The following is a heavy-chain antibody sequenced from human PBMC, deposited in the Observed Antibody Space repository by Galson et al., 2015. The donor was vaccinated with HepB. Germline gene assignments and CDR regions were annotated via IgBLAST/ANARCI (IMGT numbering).Heavy chain of an antibody. CDR3: VRDVYCGGDCYYIDS. D-gene: IGHD2-21*02. CDR2: IYHTGNT. V-gene: IGHV4-38-2*02. CDR1: GQSITNSYY. J-gene: IGHJ4*02. Sequence: LSLTCDVSGQSITNSYYWGWVRQPPGRRPEWIASIYHTGNTYYNPSFRRRATLSADSSKNQFSLKLSFVTAADTAKYYCVRDVYCGGDCYYIDSWGQGTLVTVPS.